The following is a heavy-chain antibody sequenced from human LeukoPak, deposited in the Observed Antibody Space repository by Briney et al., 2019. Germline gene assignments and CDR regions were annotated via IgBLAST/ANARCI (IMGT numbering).Heavy chain of an antibody. CDR1: GGSISSGDYY. D-gene: IGHD2/OR15-2a*01. Sequence: PSETLSLTCTVSGGSISSGDYYWSWIRQPPGKGLEWIGYIYYSGSTYYNPSLKSRVTISVDTSKNQFSLKLSSVTAADTAVYYCARDSTSLTAVPGRRFDPWGQGTLVTVSS. V-gene: IGHV4-30-4*02. CDR2: IYYSGST. J-gene: IGHJ5*02. CDR3: ARDSTSLTAVPGRRFDP.